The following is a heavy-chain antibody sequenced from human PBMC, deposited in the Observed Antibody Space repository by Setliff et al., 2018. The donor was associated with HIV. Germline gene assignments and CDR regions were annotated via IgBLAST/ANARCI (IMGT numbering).Heavy chain of an antibody. CDR1: GGSISSYY. J-gene: IGHJ6*03. Sequence: PSETLSLTCTVSGGSISSYYWSWIRQPAGKGLEWIGRIYTSGSTNYNPSLKSRVTMSVDTSKNQFSLKLSSVTAADTAVYYCAGGYSSPYYYYYYMDVWGKGTTVTVSS. V-gene: IGHV4-4*07. CDR2: IYTSGST. D-gene: IGHD5-18*01. CDR3: AGGYSSPYYYYYYMDV.